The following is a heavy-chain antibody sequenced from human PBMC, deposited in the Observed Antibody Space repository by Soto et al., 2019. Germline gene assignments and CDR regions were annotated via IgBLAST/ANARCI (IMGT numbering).Heavy chain of an antibody. Sequence: SETLSLTCTVSGGSISSYYWSWIRQPPGKGLECIGYIYYSGSTNYNPSLKSRVTISVDTSKNQFSLKLSSVTAADTAVYYCAIRLSFGGVIDAFDNWGQGTMVTVSS. V-gene: IGHV4-59*08. CDR1: GGSISSYY. CDR2: IYYSGST. J-gene: IGHJ3*02. CDR3: AIRLSFGGVIDAFDN. D-gene: IGHD3-16*01.